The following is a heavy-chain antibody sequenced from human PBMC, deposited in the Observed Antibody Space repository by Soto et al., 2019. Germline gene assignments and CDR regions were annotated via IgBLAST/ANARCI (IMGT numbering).Heavy chain of an antibody. V-gene: IGHV4-31*03. CDR1: GGSISSGGYY. CDR3: ARGSSIAGLYYGMDV. J-gene: IGHJ6*02. CDR2: NYYSGIT. Sequence: SETLSLTCTVSGGSISSGGYYWAWIRQHPGKGLEWIGYNYYSGITYYNPSLKSRVTISLDTSKNQFSLKLSSVTAADTAAYYCARGSSIAGLYYGMDVWGQGTTVT. D-gene: IGHD6-6*01.